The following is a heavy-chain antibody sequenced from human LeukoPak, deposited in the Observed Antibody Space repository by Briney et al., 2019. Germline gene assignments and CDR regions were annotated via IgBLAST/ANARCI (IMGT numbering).Heavy chain of an antibody. J-gene: IGHJ4*02. Sequence: ASVKVSCKASGYTFIGYYMHWVRQAPGQGLEWMGWINPNSGGTNYAQKFQGRVTMTWDTSISTAYMELSRLRSDDTAVYYCARGRPYYDILTGYYKGVSLYWGQGTLVTVSS. D-gene: IGHD3-9*01. CDR2: INPNSGGT. CDR3: ARGRPYYDILTGYYKGVSLY. V-gene: IGHV1-2*02. CDR1: GYTFIGYY.